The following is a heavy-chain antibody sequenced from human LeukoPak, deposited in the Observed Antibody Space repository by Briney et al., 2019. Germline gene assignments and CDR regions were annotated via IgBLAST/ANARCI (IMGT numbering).Heavy chain of an antibody. CDR1: GFTFSSYS. CDR3: ASPPHYGDYGYFDN. CDR2: ISSSSRTI. V-gene: IGHV3-48*01. D-gene: IGHD4-17*01. J-gene: IGHJ4*02. Sequence: GGSLRLSCAASGFTFSSYSMRWVRQTPGKGLEWLSYISSSSRTIYYADSVKGRFTISRDNARNSLYLQMNSLSAEDTAVYYCASPPHYGDYGYFDNWGQGTLVTVSS.